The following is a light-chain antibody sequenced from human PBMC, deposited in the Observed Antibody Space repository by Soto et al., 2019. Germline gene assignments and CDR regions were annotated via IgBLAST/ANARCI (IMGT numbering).Light chain of an antibody. CDR2: WAS. V-gene: IGKV4-1*01. CDR3: QQYYTTPP. Sequence: DIVMTQSPDSLAVSLGERATINCKSSQSVFLSSNNKNYLAWYQQKPGQPPELLIYWASTRESGVPDRFSGSGSETDFSLTISSLQAEDVAVYYWQQYYTTPPFGPGTKVDIK. J-gene: IGKJ3*01. CDR1: QSVFLSSNNKNY.